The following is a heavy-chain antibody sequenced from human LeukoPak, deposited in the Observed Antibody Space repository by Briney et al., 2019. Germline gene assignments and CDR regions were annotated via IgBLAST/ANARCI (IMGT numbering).Heavy chain of an antibody. CDR2: ISGSGDNT. CDR1: GFTFSSYA. Sequence: AGGSLRLSCAASGFTFSSYAMSWVRQAPGKGLEWVSGISGSGDNTYYADSVKGRFTISRDNSKNTLYLQMISLRADDTAVYFCAKGSAAARPYYFDYWGQGTLVTVSS. V-gene: IGHV3-23*01. D-gene: IGHD6-6*01. CDR3: AKGSAAARPYYFDY. J-gene: IGHJ4*02.